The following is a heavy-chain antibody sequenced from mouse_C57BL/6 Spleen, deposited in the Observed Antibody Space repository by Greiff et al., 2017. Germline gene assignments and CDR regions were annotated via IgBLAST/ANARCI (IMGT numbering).Heavy chain of an antibody. D-gene: IGHD4-1*01. J-gene: IGHJ4*01. CDR1: GYAFSSSW. CDR2: IYPGDGDT. CDR3: ARGRSWDAMDY. Sequence: QVQLKESGPELVKPGASVKISCKASGYAFSSSWMNWVKQRPGKGLEWIGRIYPGDGDTNYNGKFKGKATLTADKSSSTAYMQLSSLTSEDSAVYFCARGRSWDAMDYWGQGTSVTVSS. V-gene: IGHV1-82*01.